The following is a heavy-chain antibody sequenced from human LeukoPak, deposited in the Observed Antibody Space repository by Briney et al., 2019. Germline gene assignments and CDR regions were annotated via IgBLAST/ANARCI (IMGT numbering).Heavy chain of an antibody. CDR2: INHSCGST. J-gene: IGHJ6*02. Sequence: ASVKVSCKASVYTLPSYHIHWLRQAPGQGREWMGIINHSCGSTRNAHKLQGRPTMTRDTSTSTVYMELSSLRSEDTAVYYCGRDPTYGSTEYYYYYYGMDVWGQGTTVTVSS. CDR1: VYTLPSYH. D-gene: IGHD3-10*01. CDR3: GRDPTYGSTEYYYYYYGMDV. V-gene: IGHV1-46*01.